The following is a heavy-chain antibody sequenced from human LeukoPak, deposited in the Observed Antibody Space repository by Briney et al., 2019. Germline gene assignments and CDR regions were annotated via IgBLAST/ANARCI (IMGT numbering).Heavy chain of an antibody. V-gene: IGHV1-3*01. CDR1: GYTFTSYA. CDR2: INAGNGNT. Sequence: ASVKVSCKASGYTFTSYAMHWVRQAPGQRLEWMGWINAGNGNTKYSQKFQGRVTITRDTSASTAYMELSSLRSEDTAVYYCARDSDYGDYIFNHDFCWFDPWGQGTLVTVSS. J-gene: IGHJ5*02. CDR3: ARDSDYGDYIFNHDFCWFDP. D-gene: IGHD4-17*01.